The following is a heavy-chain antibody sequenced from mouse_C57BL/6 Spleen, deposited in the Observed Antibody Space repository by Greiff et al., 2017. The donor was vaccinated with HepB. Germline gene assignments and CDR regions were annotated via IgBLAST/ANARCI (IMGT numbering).Heavy chain of an antibody. V-gene: IGHV1-50*01. CDR1: GYTFTSYW. Sequence: QVQLQQPGAELVKPGASVKLSCKASGYTFTSYWMQWVKQRPGQGLEWIGEIDPSDSYTNYNQKFKGKATLTVDTSSSTAYMQLSSLTSEDSAVYYCARDYGSIFAYWGQGTPVTVSA. CDR3: ARDYGSIFAY. J-gene: IGHJ3*01. CDR2: IDPSDSYT. D-gene: IGHD1-1*01.